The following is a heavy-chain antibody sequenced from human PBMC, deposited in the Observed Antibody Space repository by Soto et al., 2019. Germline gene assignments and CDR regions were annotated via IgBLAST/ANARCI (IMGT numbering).Heavy chain of an antibody. CDR2: ITVRGHTT. CDR1: GFSFSSYA. Sequence: DVQLLESGGDLVQPGGSLRLSCGASGFSFSSYAMAWVRQVPGKGLEWLSVITVRGHTTYYADSVRGRFTISRDDSRDTLYVQLNSLRGEDTAVYFCARGLAAGGTGGLTYYFDFWGQGTLVTVSP. D-gene: IGHD6-13*01. V-gene: IGHV3-23*01. J-gene: IGHJ4*02. CDR3: ARGLAAGGTGGLTYYFDF.